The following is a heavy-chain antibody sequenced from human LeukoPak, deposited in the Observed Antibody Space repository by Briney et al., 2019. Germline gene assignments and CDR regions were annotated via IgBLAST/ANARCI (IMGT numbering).Heavy chain of an antibody. D-gene: IGHD3-10*01. Sequence: LPGGSLRLSCAASGFTFSSYAMSWVRQAPGKGLEWVSAISGSGGSTYYADSVKGRFTISRDNSKNTLYLQMNSLRAEDTAVYYCAKEGAMVRGVIMVPYFDYWGQGTLVTVSS. V-gene: IGHV3-23*01. CDR2: ISGSGGST. CDR1: GFTFSSYA. J-gene: IGHJ4*02. CDR3: AKEGAMVRGVIMVPYFDY.